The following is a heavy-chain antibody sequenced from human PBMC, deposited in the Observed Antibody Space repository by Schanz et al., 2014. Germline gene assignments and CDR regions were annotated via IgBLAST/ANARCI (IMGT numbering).Heavy chain of an antibody. D-gene: IGHD1-26*01. CDR3: ARDMTSMGESGFYYYGMDV. V-gene: IGHV3-33*01. CDR2: IWYDGSNK. J-gene: IGHJ6*02. Sequence: QVHLVESGGGVVQPGRSLRLSCAASGFTFSSYGMHWVRQAPGRGLEWVALIWYDGSNKYYAESVKGRFTISRDNPKNTLYLQMNSLRAEDTAVYYCARDMTSMGESGFYYYGMDVSGQGTTATVSS. CDR1: GFTFSSYG.